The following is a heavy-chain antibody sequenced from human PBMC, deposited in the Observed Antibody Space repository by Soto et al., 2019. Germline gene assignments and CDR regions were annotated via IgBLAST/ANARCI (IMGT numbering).Heavy chain of an antibody. V-gene: IGHV1-24*01. CDR1: GYTLTELS. Sequence: ASVKVSCKVSGYTLTELSMHWVRQAPGKGLEWMGGFDPEDGETIYAQKFQGRVTMTEDTSTDTAYMELSSLRSEATAVYYCATAGAAVGSQAPRYYSYYMGVWGKGTTVTVSS. CDR2: FDPEDGET. CDR3: ATAGAAVGSQAPRYYSYYMGV. J-gene: IGHJ6*03. D-gene: IGHD1-26*01.